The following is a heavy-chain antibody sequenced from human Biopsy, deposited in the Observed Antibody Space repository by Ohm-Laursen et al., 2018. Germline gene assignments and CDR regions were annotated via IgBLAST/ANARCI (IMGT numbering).Heavy chain of an antibody. Sequence: SSVKVSCKASGGTFTNYAISWVRQAPGQGFEWMGGIVPLFETTDSAQKFQGRVTITADRSTTTAYIELSGLTSEDTAIYYCAKAGQTSGEYVVPRHFDSWGQGTRVTVSS. CDR3: AKAGQTSGEYVVPRHFDS. V-gene: IGHV1-69*06. J-gene: IGHJ4*02. D-gene: IGHD2-15*01. CDR2: IVPLFETT. CDR1: GGTFTNYA.